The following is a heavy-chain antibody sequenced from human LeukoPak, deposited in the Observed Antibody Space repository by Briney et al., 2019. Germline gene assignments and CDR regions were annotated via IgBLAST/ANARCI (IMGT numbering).Heavy chain of an antibody. Sequence: ASVKVSCKASGYTFTGYYMHWVRQAPGQGLEWMGYIYPNSGATKYAQKFQGRVTMTRDTSISTAYMELSGLRSDDTTVYYCGTLLSNGPFDYWGQGSLVTVSS. CDR1: GYTFTGYY. CDR2: IYPNSGAT. CDR3: GTLLSNGPFDY. V-gene: IGHV1-2*02. J-gene: IGHJ4*02.